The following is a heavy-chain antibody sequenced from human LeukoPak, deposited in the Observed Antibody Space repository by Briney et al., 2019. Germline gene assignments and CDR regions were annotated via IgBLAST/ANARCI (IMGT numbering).Heavy chain of an antibody. CDR3: ARITSNWFDP. Sequence: PSETLSLTCTVSGGSISSSSYYWGWIRQPPGKGLEWIGSIYHSGSTYYNPSLKSRVTISVDTSKNQFSLKLSSVTAADTAVYYCARITSNWFDPWGQGTLVTVSS. V-gene: IGHV4-39*01. J-gene: IGHJ5*02. D-gene: IGHD3-10*01. CDR2: IYHSGST. CDR1: GGSISSSSYY.